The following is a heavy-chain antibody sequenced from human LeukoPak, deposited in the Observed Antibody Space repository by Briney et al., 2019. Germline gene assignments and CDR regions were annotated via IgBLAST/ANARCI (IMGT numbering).Heavy chain of an antibody. CDR3: ARGGMGSFSPVY. V-gene: IGHV3-7*04. D-gene: IGHD2-15*01. CDR2: IKQDGSEK. CDR1: GFTFSSYA. Sequence: PGGSLRLSCAASGFTFSSYAMSWVRQAPGKGLEWVANIKQDGSEKYYVDSVKGRFTISRDNAKNSLYLQMNSLRAEDTAVYYCARGGMGSFSPVYWGQGTLVTVSS. J-gene: IGHJ4*02.